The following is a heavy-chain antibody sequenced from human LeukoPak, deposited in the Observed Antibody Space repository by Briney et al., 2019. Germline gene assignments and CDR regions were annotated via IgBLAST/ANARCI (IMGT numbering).Heavy chain of an antibody. CDR1: GYSISNNFY. Sequence: SETLSLTCTVSGYSISNNFYWAWIRQSPGKGLEWIVSINHSWSTYYNPSLKSRVTISVDTSKNQFSLKLTSVTAADTAVYYCARDRGAAGIFPLDYWGQGTLVTVSS. CDR2: INHSWST. CDR3: ARDRGAAGIFPLDY. V-gene: IGHV4-38-2*02. J-gene: IGHJ4*02. D-gene: IGHD6-13*01.